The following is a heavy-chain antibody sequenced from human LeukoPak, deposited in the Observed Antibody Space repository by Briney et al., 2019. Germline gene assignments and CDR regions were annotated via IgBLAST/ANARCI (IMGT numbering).Heavy chain of an antibody. V-gene: IGHV4-59*01. CDR1: GGSFSGYY. CDR2: IYYSGST. J-gene: IGHJ4*02. D-gene: IGHD3-3*01. Sequence: PSETLSLTCAVYGGSFSGYYWSWIRQPPGKGLEWIGCIYYSGSTNYNPSLKSRVTISLDTSKNHFSLKLTSVTAADTAVYYCARGDFWSGFDYWGQGTLVTVSS. CDR3: ARGDFWSGFDY.